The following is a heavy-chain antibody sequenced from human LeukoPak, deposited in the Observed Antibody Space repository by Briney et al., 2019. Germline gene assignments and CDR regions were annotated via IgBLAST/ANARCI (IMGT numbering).Heavy chain of an antibody. CDR2: IIPIFGTA. D-gene: IGHD3-3*01. CDR1: GGTFSSYA. J-gene: IGHJ4*02. CDR3: AASPPDFWSGYWVFDY. Sequence: ASVKVSCKASGGTFSSYAISWVRQAPGQGLEWMGGIIPIFGTANYAQKFQGRVTITTDESTSTAYMELSSLRSEDTAVYCCAASPPDFWSGYWVFDYWGQGTLVTVSS. V-gene: IGHV1-69*05.